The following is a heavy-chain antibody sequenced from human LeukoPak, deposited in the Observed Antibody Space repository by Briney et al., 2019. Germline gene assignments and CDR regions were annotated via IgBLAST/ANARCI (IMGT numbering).Heavy chain of an antibody. CDR1: GFTFSDYY. V-gene: IGHV3-11*01. CDR3: ARGMKVRNYYYYYYYMDV. J-gene: IGHJ6*03. Sequence: MTGGSLRLSCAASGFTFSDYYMSWIRQAPGKGLEWLSYISSSGNTIYYTGSVKGRFTISRDNAKNSLYLQMNSLRAEDTAVYYCARGMKVRNYYYYYYYMDVWGKGTTVTVSS. D-gene: IGHD2-2*01. CDR2: ISSSGNTI.